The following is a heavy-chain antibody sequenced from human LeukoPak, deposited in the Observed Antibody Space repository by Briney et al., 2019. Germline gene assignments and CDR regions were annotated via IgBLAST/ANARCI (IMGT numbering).Heavy chain of an antibody. D-gene: IGHD1-1*01. CDR1: GGTFSSYA. CDR3: ARGATTLDAFDI. V-gene: IGHV1-69*05. J-gene: IGHJ3*02. CDR2: IIPIFGTA. Sequence: SVKVSCKASGGTFSSYAISWVRQAPGQGLEWMGGIIPIFGTANYAQKFQGRVTITTDESMSTAYMELSSLRSEDTAVYYCARGATTLDAFDIWGQGTMVTVSS.